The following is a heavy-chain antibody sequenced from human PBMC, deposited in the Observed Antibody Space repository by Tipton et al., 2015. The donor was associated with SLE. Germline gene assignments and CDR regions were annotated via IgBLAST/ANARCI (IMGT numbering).Heavy chain of an antibody. CDR2: LSWDSGSV. D-gene: IGHD6-13*01. CDR1: GFTFDDYA. J-gene: IGHJ4*02. Sequence: SLRLSCAASGFTFDDYAMHWVRQAPGKGLEWLSGLSWDSGSVGYADSVKGRFTISRDNAKNSLYLQMDSLRAEDTALYYCAKDMRSSSVATPSYFDCWGQGTLVTVSS. V-gene: IGHV3-9*01. CDR3: AKDMRSSSVATPSYFDC.